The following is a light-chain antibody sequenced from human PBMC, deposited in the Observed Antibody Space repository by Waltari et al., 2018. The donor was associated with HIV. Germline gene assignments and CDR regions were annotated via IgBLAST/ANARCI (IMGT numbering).Light chain of an antibody. CDR1: SSDVGRYNY. V-gene: IGLV2-14*03. J-gene: IGLJ2*01. Sequence: QSALTQHASVSGSPGQSNTLSCTGASSDVGRYNYVSWYQHHPGKAPKLIIYDVSNRPAGVSNGFSGSKSGTTASLTISGLQAEDEADYYCSSYTISRTVVFGGGTKLTVL. CDR3: SSYTISRTVV. CDR2: DVS.